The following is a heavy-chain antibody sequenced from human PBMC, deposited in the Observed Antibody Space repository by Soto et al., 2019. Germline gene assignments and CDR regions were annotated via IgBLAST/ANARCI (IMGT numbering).Heavy chain of an antibody. D-gene: IGHD2-15*01. J-gene: IGHJ4*02. CDR3: ARQRYCSGGSCYTHFDY. CDR1: GYTLTGYY. CDR2: INPNSGGT. V-gene: IGHV1-2*04. Sequence: ASVKVSCKASGYTLTGYYMHWVRQAPGQGLEWMGWINPNSGGTNYAQKFQGWVTMTRDTSISTAYMELSRLRSDDTAVYYCARQRYCSGGSCYTHFDYWGQGTLVTVSS.